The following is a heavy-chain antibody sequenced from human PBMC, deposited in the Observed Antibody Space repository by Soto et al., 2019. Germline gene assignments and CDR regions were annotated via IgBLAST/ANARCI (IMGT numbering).Heavy chain of an antibody. D-gene: IGHD3-9*01. CDR3: AFRFLPEENWFDP. CDR1: GYTFTSYG. V-gene: IGHV1-18*01. CDR2: ISAYNGNT. Sequence: ASVKVSCKASGYTFTSYGISWVRQAPGQGLEWMGWISAYNGNTNYAQRLQGRVTMTTDTSTSTAYMELRSLRSDDTAVYYCAFRFLPEENWFDPWGQGTLVTVSS. J-gene: IGHJ5*02.